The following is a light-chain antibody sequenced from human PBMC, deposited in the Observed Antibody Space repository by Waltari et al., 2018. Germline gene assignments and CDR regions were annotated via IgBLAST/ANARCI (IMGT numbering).Light chain of an antibody. J-gene: IGLJ2*01. CDR2: QDS. CDR3: QAWDSSTAV. CDR1: KLGDKY. Sequence: SYELTQPPSVSVSPGQTASITCSGAKLGDKYACWYQQKPGQSPVLVIYQDSKRPSGIPERFAGSNSGNTATLTIRGTQAVDEADYYCQAWDSSTAVFGGGTKLTVL. V-gene: IGLV3-1*01.